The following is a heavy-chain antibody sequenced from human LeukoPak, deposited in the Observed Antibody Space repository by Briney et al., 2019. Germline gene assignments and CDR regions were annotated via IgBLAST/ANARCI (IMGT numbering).Heavy chain of an antibody. CDR2: VSGSGGRT. V-gene: IGHV3-23*01. CDR3: AKIRFGDDAFDM. D-gene: IGHD3-10*01. CDR1: GFTFRSYF. J-gene: IGHJ3*02. Sequence: PGGSLRLSCAASGFTFRSYFMSWVRQAPGKGLEWVSAVSGSGGRTYYADSVKGRFTISRDNSKNTLYLQMNSLRAEDTAIYYCAKIRFGDDAFDMWGQGTMVTVSS.